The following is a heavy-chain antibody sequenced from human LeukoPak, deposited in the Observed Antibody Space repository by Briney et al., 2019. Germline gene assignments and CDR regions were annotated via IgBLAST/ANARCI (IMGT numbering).Heavy chain of an antibody. CDR1: GFTFSSYS. Sequence: GGSLRLSCAASGFTFSSYSMNWVRQAPGKGLEWVSSISNSSSYIYYADSVKGRFTISRDNAKNSLYLQMNSLRAEDTAVYYCARGLSVGRGVNKLYYFDYWGQGPLVTVSS. D-gene: IGHD3-10*01. J-gene: IGHJ4*02. CDR3: ARGLSVGRGVNKLYYFDY. V-gene: IGHV3-21*04. CDR2: ISNSSSYI.